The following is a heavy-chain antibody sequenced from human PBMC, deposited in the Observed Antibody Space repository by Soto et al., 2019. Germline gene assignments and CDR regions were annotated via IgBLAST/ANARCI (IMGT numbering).Heavy chain of an antibody. CDR1: GGTFSSYA. D-gene: IGHD1-26*01. CDR2: IIPIFGTA. Sequence: GASVKVSCKASGGTFSSYAISWVRQAPGQGLEWMGGIIPIFGTANYAQKFQGRVTITADKSTSTAYMELSSLRSEDTAVYYCARGLVEGPSIVGAFDYWGQGTLVTVSS. CDR3: ARGLVEGPSIVGAFDY. J-gene: IGHJ4*02. V-gene: IGHV1-69*06.